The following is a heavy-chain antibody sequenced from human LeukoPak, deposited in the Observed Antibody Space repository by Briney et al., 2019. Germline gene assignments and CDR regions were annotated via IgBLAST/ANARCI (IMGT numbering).Heavy chain of an antibody. CDR3: ARSSYSSSSSV. CDR2: INSDGSEG. Sequence: QPGGSLRLSCAASGFTFSSYWMNWARQAPGKGLEWVASINSDGSEGYYADVVKGRFTISRGNAKNSLYLQINSLRAEDTAVYYCARSSYSSSSSVWGQGTMVTVSS. D-gene: IGHD6-6*01. J-gene: IGHJ3*01. CDR1: GFTFSSYW. V-gene: IGHV3-7*03.